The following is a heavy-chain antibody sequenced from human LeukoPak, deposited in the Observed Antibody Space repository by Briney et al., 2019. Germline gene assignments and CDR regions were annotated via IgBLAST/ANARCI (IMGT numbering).Heavy chain of an antibody. CDR3: AREYSSSWYPNWYFDL. CDR1: GGSISSYY. D-gene: IGHD6-13*01. CDR2: IYTSGST. V-gene: IGHV4-4*07. Sequence: SETLSLTCTVSGGSISSYYWSWIRQPAGKGLEWIGRIYTSGSTNYNPSLKSRVTMSVDTFKNHFPLQLSSVTAADTAVYYCAREYSSSWYPNWYFDLWGRGTLVTVSS. J-gene: IGHJ2*01.